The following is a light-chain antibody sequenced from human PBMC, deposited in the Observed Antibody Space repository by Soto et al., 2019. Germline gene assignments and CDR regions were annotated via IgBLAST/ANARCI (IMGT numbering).Light chain of an antibody. CDR1: SSDVGGYNY. J-gene: IGLJ2*01. V-gene: IGLV2-14*01. CDR3: SSYTSSSTLVV. CDR2: EVS. Sequence: QSALTQPASVSGSPGQSITISCTGTSSDVGGYNYVSWYQQHPGKAPKLMIYEVSNRPSGVSNRVSGSKSGNTASLTISGRQAEYVADYYCSSYTSSSTLVVFGGGTKLTVL.